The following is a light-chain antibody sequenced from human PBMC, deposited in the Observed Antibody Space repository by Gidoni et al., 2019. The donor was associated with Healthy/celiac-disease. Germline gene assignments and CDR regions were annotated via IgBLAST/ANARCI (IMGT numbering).Light chain of an antibody. CDR2: GAS. CDR1: QSVSSN. J-gene: IGKJ1*01. CDR3: QQYNNWPQT. Sequence: EIVMTQSPATLSVSPGERATLSCRASQSVSSNLAWYQQKRGQAPRLLIYGASTRATGIPARFSGSGSGTEFTLTISSLQSEDFAVYYCQQYNNWPQTFGPXTKVEI. V-gene: IGKV3-15*01.